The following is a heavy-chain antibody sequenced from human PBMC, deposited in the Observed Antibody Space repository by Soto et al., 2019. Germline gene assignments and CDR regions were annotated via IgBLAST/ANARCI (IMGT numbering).Heavy chain of an antibody. Sequence: ASVKVSCKASGYTFTSYDTNWVRQATGQGLEWMGWMNPNSGNTGYAQKFQGRVTMTRNTSISTAYMELSSLRSEDTAVYYCARGQVYDFWSGYHYYYGMDVWGQGTTVTVSS. D-gene: IGHD3-3*01. J-gene: IGHJ6*02. CDR3: ARGQVYDFWSGYHYYYGMDV. CDR1: GYTFTSYD. CDR2: MNPNSGNT. V-gene: IGHV1-8*01.